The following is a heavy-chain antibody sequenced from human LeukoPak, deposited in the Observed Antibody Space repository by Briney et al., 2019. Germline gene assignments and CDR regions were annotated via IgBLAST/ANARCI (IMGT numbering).Heavy chain of an antibody. CDR2: ISGDGTST. D-gene: IGHD3-22*01. CDR1: GFTFSNYA. V-gene: IGHV3-23*01. CDR3: AKGADYYDSSGYYSPEPFDY. Sequence: GGSLRLSCAAPGFTFSNYAMSWVRQAPGKGLEWVSAISGDGTSTYYADSVQGRFTISRDNSKNTLYLQMNSLRAEDTAVYYCAKGADYYDSSGYYSPEPFDYWGQGTLVTVSS. J-gene: IGHJ4*02.